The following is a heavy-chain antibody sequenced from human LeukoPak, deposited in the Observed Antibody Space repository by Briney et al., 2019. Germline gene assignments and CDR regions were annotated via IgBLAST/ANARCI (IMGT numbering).Heavy chain of an antibody. V-gene: IGHV1-69*04. CDR1: GGTFSSYA. J-gene: IGHJ4*02. D-gene: IGHD3-22*01. CDR2: IIPILCIA. CDR3: ARGRYYYGSSGRGGYFDY. Sequence: ASVKVSCKASGGTFSSYAISWVRQAPGQGLEWMGRIIPILCIANYAQKCQGRVTITAEKSTSTAYMELSSLRSEDTAVYYCARGRYYYGSSGRGGYFDYWGQGTLVTVSS.